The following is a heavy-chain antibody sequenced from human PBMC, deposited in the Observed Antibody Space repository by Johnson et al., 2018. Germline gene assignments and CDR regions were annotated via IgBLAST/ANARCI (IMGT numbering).Heavy chain of an antibody. J-gene: IGHJ3*02. V-gene: IGHV3-30*18. CDR2: ISYDGSNK. CDR3: AKAGAGGSSWDDGQDAFDT. CDR1: GFTFSSYG. Sequence: VQLQESGGGVVQPGRSLRLSCAASGFTFSSYGMHWVRQAPGTGLEWVAVISYDGSNKYYADSVEGRFTISTDNSKHTLYLKVSSLRPEDTAGYYFAKAGAGGSSWDDGQDAFDTGGQGTMVTVSS. D-gene: IGHD6-13*01.